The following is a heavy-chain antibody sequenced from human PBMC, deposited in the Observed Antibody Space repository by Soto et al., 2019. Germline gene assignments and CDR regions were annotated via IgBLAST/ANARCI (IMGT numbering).Heavy chain of an antibody. CDR1: GGSFSGYY. CDR3: ARGDSNSWYGMDV. D-gene: IGHD6-13*01. J-gene: IGHJ6*02. V-gene: IGHV4-34*01. CDR2: INHSGST. Sequence: QVQLQQWGAGLLKPSETLSLTCAVYGGSFSGYYWSWIRQPPGKGLEWIGEINHSGSTNYNPSLKSRVTISVDTSKNQFSLKLSSVTAADTAVYYCARGDSNSWYGMDVWGQGTTVTVSS.